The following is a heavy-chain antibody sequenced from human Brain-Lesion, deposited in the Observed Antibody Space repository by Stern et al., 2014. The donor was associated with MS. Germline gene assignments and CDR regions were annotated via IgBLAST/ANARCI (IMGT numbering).Heavy chain of an antibody. CDR2: INPKTGGT. CDR3: ARDQRGITIFGVVTDYYYLGMDV. V-gene: IGHV1-2*02. D-gene: IGHD3-3*01. CDR1: GYIFTGYY. J-gene: IGHJ6*02. Sequence: QMQLVQSGAEVKKPGASVKVSCKTSGYIFTGYYIHWVRQAPGKGLEWMAWINPKTGGTKYAQKFQGRVTMSRDTSISTAYVELSSLTSDDTAVYYCARDQRGITIFGVVTDYYYLGMDVWGQGTTVTVSS.